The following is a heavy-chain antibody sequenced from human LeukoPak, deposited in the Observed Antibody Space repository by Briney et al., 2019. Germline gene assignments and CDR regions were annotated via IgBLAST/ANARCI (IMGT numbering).Heavy chain of an antibody. V-gene: IGHV1-18*01. CDR1: GYTFTSYG. J-gene: IGHJ4*02. CDR3: ARSSVGVVVAATTYTFDY. D-gene: IGHD2-15*01. CDR2: ISAYNGNT. Sequence: ASVKVSCKASGYTFTSYGISWVRQAPGQGLEWMGWISAYNGNTNYAQKLQGRVTITADKSTSTAYMELSSLRSEDTAVYYCARSSVGVVVAATTYTFDYWGQGTLVTVSS.